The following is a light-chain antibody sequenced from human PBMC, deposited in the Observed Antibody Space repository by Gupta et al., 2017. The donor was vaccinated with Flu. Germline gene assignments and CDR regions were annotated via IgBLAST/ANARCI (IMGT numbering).Light chain of an antibody. CDR1: QIISSTS. CDR3: QHRDCSPWT. Sequence: EIVLTQSPGTLSLSPRERATLSCRASQIISSTSLAWYQQKPGQAPRLLIFDASTRATGIPDRFSGSGSGTEFTLTISRREPEDFAVYYCQHRDCSPWTFGQGTKVEIK. CDR2: DAS. V-gene: IGKV3-20*01. J-gene: IGKJ1*01.